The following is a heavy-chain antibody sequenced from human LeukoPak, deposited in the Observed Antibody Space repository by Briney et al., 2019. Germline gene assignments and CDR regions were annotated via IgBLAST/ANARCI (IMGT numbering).Heavy chain of an antibody. J-gene: IGHJ6*03. Sequence: LSGGSLRLSCAASGFTFSSYWMSWVRQAPGKGLEWVANIKQDGSEKYYVDSVKGRFTISRDNAKNSLYLQMNSLRAEDTAVYYCAREGERLNYYYYYYMDVWGKGTTVTVSS. D-gene: IGHD1-26*01. CDR2: IKQDGSEK. CDR1: GFTFSSYW. V-gene: IGHV3-7*01. CDR3: AREGERLNYYYYYYMDV.